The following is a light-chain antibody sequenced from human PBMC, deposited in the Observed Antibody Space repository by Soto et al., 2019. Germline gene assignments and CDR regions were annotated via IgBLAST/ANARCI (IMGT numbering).Light chain of an antibody. J-gene: IGKJ1*01. CDR2: YAS. Sequence: PGARATLSCRASQSVSSYLAWYQQKPGQGPRLVIYYASNRATGIPGRFSGSGSGTDFTLTISSLEPEDFEVYYCQQRSSWPRTFGQGTKEEIK. CDR3: QQRSSWPRT. CDR1: QSVSSY. V-gene: IGKV3-11*01.